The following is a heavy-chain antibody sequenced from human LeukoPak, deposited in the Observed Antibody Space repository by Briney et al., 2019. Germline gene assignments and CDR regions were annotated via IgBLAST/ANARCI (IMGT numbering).Heavy chain of an antibody. CDR2: INPNSGGT. CDR1: GYSFTGYY. J-gene: IGHJ4*02. Sequence: ASVKVSCKASGYSFTGYYMHWVRQAPGQGLEWMGWINPNSGGTNYAQKFQGRVTMTRDTSISTAYMELSRLRSDDTAVYYCARDSGYCSSTSCYAGWSGTFDYWGQGTLVTVSS. D-gene: IGHD2-2*01. V-gene: IGHV1-2*02. CDR3: ARDSGYCSSTSCYAGWSGTFDY.